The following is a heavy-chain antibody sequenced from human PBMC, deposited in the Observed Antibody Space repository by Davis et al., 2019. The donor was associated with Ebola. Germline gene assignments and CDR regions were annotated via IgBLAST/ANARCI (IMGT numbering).Heavy chain of an antibody. CDR2: IFHSHSGDT. Sequence: PSETLSLTCSVSGGSISDYYWSWVRQPPGKGLEWIGYIFHSHSGDTKYNPSLKSRVTISIDTSKNQFSLKVTSVTAADTATYYCARSKRCSGYSCQLEPFDYWGQGTLVTISS. J-gene: IGHJ4*02. CDR3: ARSKRCSGYSCQLEPFDY. CDR1: GGSISDYY. V-gene: IGHV4-59*01. D-gene: IGHD3-22*01.